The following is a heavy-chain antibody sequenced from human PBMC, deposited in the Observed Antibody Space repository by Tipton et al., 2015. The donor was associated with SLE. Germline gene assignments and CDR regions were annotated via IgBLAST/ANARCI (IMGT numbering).Heavy chain of an antibody. CDR2: FYTTGTI. CDR1: GGSFSGYY. V-gene: IGHV4-4*08. J-gene: IGHJ6*03. Sequence: TLSLTCALYGGSFSGYYWTWIRQPPGKRLEWIGRFYTTGTIIYNPSLKSRVTISVDTSKNQFSLRLSSVTAADTAVYFCARAGGDYSHYDYMDVWGKGTTVTVSS. D-gene: IGHD2-21*02. CDR3: ARAGGDYSHYDYMDV.